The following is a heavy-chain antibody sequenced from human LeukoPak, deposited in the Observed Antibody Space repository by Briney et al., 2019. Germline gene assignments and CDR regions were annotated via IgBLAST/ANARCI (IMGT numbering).Heavy chain of an antibody. CDR1: GGAVSSGSNY. Sequence: SETLSLTCTVSGGAVSSGSNYWNWIRQPPGKGLEWIGYIYNSESTNYNPSLKSRVTISVDSSKNQFSLKLTSVTAADTAMYYCASLGEGDYWGQGTLVTVSS. CDR2: IYNSEST. J-gene: IGHJ4*02. CDR3: ASLGEGDY. V-gene: IGHV4-61*01. D-gene: IGHD3-16*01.